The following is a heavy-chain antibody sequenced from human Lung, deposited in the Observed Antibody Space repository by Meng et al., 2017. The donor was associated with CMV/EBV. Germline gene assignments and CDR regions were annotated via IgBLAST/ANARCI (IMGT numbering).Heavy chain of an antibody. CDR1: GFTFSSYR. Sequence: GGSXRLSCAASGFTFSSYRINWVRQAPGKGLEWVASISSTSAYIYYAESVEGRFIISRDNAKSSLYLTMDNLAVEDTAVYYCATGATLDDWGQGTLITVSS. V-gene: IGHV3-21*01. J-gene: IGHJ4*02. D-gene: IGHD3-10*01. CDR3: ATGATLDD. CDR2: ISSTSAYI.